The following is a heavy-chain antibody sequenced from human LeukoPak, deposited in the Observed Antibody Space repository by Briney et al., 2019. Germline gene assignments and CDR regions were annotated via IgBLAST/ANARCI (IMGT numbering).Heavy chain of an antibody. Sequence: KPSETLSLTCPVSGGSISSYYWSWIRQPPGKGLEWIGYIYYSGSTNYNPSLKSRVTISVDTSKNQFSLKLSSVTAADTAVYYCAGQWLVSYNWFDPWGQGTQVTVSS. D-gene: IGHD6-19*01. CDR3: AGQWLVSYNWFDP. CDR2: IYYSGST. V-gene: IGHV4-59*01. J-gene: IGHJ5*02. CDR1: GGSISSYY.